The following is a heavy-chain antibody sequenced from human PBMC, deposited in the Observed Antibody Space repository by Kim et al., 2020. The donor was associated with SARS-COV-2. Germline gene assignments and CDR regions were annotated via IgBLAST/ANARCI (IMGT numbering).Heavy chain of an antibody. D-gene: IGHD1-26*01. V-gene: IGHV3-48*01. J-gene: IGHJ4*02. CDR2: ISSSSSTI. Sequence: GGSLRLSYAVSGFTFSSYSMNWVRQAPGKGLEWISYISSSSSTIYYADSVKGRFTISRDNAKNSLYLQMNSLRVEDTAVYYCAGRLDYWRQGILVTVSS. CDR1: GFTFSSYS. CDR3: AGRLDY.